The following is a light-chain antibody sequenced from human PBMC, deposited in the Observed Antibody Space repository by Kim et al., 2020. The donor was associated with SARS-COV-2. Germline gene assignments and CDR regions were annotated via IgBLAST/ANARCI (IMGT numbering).Light chain of an antibody. J-gene: IGLJ1*01. CDR1: NIGSKG. V-gene: IGLV3-21*04. Sequence: SYELTQPPSVSVAPGKTARITCGGNNIGSKGVHWYQQKPGQAPVLVIFYDSDRPSGIPERFSGSNSGHTATLTISRVEAGDEADYFCQLWDSSSDHYVFGTGTKVTVL. CDR3: QLWDSSSDHYV. CDR2: YDS.